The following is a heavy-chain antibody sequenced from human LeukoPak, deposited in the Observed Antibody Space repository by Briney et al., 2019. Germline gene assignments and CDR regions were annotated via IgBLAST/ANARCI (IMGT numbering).Heavy chain of an antibody. J-gene: IGHJ4*02. CDR3: ARGGFSGYPDDY. D-gene: IGHD3-22*01. CDR2: INHSGSA. CDR1: GGSFSGYY. V-gene: IGHV4-34*01. Sequence: SETLSLTCAVYGGSFSGYYWSWIRQPPGKGLEWIGEINHSGSANYNPSLKSRVTISVDTSKNQFSLKLSSVTAADTAVYYYARGGFSGYPDDYWGQGTLVTVSS.